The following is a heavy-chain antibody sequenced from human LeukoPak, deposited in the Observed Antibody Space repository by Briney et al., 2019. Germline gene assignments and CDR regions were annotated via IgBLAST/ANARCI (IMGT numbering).Heavy chain of an antibody. CDR3: ARRAGYSYGYPFDY. CDR1: GFTVRSNY. D-gene: IGHD5-18*01. Sequence: AGGSLRLSCAASGFTVRSNYMSWVRQAPGKGLEWVSEIYSDGTTYYAASVKGRFGISRDNSKNTVDLQMNSLRAEDTAVYYCARRAGYSYGYPFDYWGQGTLVTVSS. CDR2: IYSDGTT. J-gene: IGHJ4*02. V-gene: IGHV3-53*01.